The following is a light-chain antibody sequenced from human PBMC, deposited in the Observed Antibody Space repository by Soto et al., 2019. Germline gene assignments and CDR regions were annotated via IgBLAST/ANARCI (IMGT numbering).Light chain of an antibody. CDR1: QSVSSNY. J-gene: IGKJ2*01. Sequence: EIVLTQSPGTLSLSPGERATLSCRASQSVSSNYLAWYQQKPGQAPRLLIYGASSRATGIPDRFSGSGSGTAFTLPISRLEPEDFAVYYCQHYGRSAYTFGLGTTLEIK. V-gene: IGKV3-20*01. CDR3: QHYGRSAYT. CDR2: GAS.